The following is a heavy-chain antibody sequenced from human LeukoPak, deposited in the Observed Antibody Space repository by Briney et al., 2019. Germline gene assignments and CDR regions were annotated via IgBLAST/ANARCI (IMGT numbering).Heavy chain of an antibody. D-gene: IGHD3-22*01. CDR1: GYSISSGYY. J-gene: IGHJ4*02. Sequence: SETLSLTCTVSGYSISSGYYWGWIRQPPGKGLEWIGSIYHSGSTYYNPSLKSRVTISVDTSKNQFSLKLSPVTAADTAVYYCARAPDVVITTFDYWGQGTLVTVSS. CDR2: IYHSGST. V-gene: IGHV4-38-2*02. CDR3: ARAPDVVITTFDY.